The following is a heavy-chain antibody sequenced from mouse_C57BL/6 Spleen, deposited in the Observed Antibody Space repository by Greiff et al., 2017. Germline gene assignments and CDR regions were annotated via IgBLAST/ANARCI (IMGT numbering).Heavy chain of an antibody. V-gene: IGHV1-82*01. CDR2: IYPGDGDT. CDR1: GYAFSSSW. J-gene: IGHJ2*01. CDR3: ARWGYDYGYFDY. Sequence: QVQLKESGPELVKPGASVKISCKASGYAFSSSWMNWVKQRPGKGLEWIGRIYPGDGDTNYNGKFKGKATLTADKSSSTAYMQLSSLTSEDSAVYFCARWGYDYGYFDYWGQGTTLTVSS. D-gene: IGHD2-4*01.